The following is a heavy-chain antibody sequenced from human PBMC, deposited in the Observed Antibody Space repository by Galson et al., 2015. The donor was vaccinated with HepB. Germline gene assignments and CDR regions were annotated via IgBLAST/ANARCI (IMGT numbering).Heavy chain of an antibody. J-gene: IGHJ4*02. Sequence: SLRLSCAASGFTFSNSWMHWVRQTPGKGLVWFSRINTDGSSATYADSVKGRFTISRDNAKNTLYLQMNSLRAEDTAVYYCISSYWGAPNYWGQGTLVTVSS. CDR1: GFTFSNSW. V-gene: IGHV3-74*01. D-gene: IGHD3-10*01. CDR3: ISSYWGAPNY. CDR2: INTDGSSA.